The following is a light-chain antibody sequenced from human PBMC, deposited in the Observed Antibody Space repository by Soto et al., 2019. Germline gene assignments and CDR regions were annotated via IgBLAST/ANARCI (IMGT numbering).Light chain of an antibody. V-gene: IGLV4-69*01. J-gene: IGLJ2*01. CDR2: LNNDGSH. CDR3: QTWDTGISVV. Sequence: QPVLTQSPSASASLGASVKLTCTLSSGHSNYAIAWHQQQPEKGPRYLMKLNNDGSHSKGDGIPDRFSGSSSVAERYLTISSLQSEDESDYYCQTWDTGISVVFGGGTKLTVL. CDR1: SGHSNYA.